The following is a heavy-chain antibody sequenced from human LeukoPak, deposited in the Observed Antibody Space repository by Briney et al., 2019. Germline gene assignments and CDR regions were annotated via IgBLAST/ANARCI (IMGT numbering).Heavy chain of an antibody. CDR1: GFTFSKYG. CDR2: ICSDGKKK. J-gene: IGHJ4*02. CDR3: AKDPAVAGTDARYYFDY. D-gene: IGHD6-19*01. Sequence: GGSLRLSCAASGFTFSKYGMHWVRQAPGKGLEWVADICSDGKKKYYADSVKGRFIISRDNSKSTLSLEMNSLRADDTAVYYCAKDPAVAGTDARYYFDYWGQGTLVTVSA. V-gene: IGHV3-33*06.